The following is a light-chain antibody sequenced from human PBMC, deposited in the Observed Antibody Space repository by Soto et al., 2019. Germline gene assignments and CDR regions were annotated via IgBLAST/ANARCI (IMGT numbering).Light chain of an antibody. V-gene: IGLV1-44*01. Sequence: QSVLTQPPSAPGTPGQRVTISCSGSSANIGSNTVNWYQQLPGTAPKLLIYSNNQRPSGVPDRFSGSKSGTSASLAISGLQSEDEADYYCAAWDDSLNGLYVFXTGTKVTVL. CDR3: AAWDDSLNGLYV. J-gene: IGLJ1*01. CDR2: SNN. CDR1: SANIGSNT.